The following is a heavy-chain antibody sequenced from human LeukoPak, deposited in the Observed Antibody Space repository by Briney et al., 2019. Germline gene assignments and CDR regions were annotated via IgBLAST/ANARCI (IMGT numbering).Heavy chain of an antibody. CDR1: GFTFSHYS. D-gene: IGHD3-10*01. Sequence: PGGSLRLSCAASGFTFSHYSMNWVRQAPGKGLEWVSSISSNSSKIYYADSVRGRFTISRDNAKSSLYLQMSSLRVEDTAVYYCVRGDGWFGELSNFDFWGQGTLVTVSS. V-gene: IGHV3-48*01. CDR3: VRGDGWFGELSNFDF. J-gene: IGHJ4*02. CDR2: ISSNSSKI.